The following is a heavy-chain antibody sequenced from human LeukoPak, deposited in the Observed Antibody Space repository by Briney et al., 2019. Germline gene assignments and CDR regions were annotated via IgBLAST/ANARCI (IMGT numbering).Heavy chain of an antibody. J-gene: IGHJ6*02. CDR1: GGTFSSYA. V-gene: IGHV1-69*10. CDR3: ARGGEVPAALYYYYGMDV. D-gene: IGHD2-2*01. CDR2: IIPILGIA. Sequence: EASVKVSCKASGGTFSSYAISWVRQAPGQGLEWMGWIIPILGIANYAQKFQGRVTITADKSTSTAYMELSSLRSEDTAVYYCARGGEVPAALYYYYGMDVWGRGTTVTVSS.